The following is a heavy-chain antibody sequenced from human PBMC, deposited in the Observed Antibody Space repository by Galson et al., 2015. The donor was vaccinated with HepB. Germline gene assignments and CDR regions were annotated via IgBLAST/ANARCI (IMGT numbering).Heavy chain of an antibody. Sequence: SLRLSCAASGFTFSNAWVNWVRQAPGKGLEWVGRIKSKTDGGTTDYAAPVKGRFTISRDDSHHTLYLPMTRLPPEDTAVYSCTTDGGGGSYDYVWGRTDYWGQGTLVTVSS. J-gene: IGHJ4*02. CDR2: IKSKTDGGTT. D-gene: IGHD3-16*01. V-gene: IGHV3-15*07. CDR1: GFTFSNAW. CDR3: TTDGGGGSYDYVWGRTDY.